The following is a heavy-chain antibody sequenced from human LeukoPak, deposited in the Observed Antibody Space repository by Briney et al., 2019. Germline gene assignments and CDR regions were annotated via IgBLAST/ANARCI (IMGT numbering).Heavy chain of an antibody. J-gene: IGHJ3*02. CDR2: IYYSGST. CDR1: GGSISSSSYY. D-gene: IGHD6-19*01. Sequence: SETLSLTCTVSGGSISSSSYYWGWIRQPPGKGLEWIGSIYYSGSTYYNPSLKSRVTISVDTSKNQFSLKLSSVTAADTAVYYCARQDSSGWHRLRAFDIWGQGTMVTVSS. V-gene: IGHV4-39*01. CDR3: ARQDSSGWHRLRAFDI.